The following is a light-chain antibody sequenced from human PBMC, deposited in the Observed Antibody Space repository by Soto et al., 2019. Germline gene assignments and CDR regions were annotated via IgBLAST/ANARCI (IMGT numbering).Light chain of an antibody. J-gene: IGLJ3*02. CDR1: SSDIGGYDF. Sequence: QSALTQPASVSGSPGQSITISCTGTSSDIGGYDFVSWYQQRPAKAPRLIISEVTNRPSGVSNRFSGSKSGNTASLTISGLQVEDEADYFCSSFTSRDTLVFGGGTKVTVL. V-gene: IGLV2-14*01. CDR3: SSFTSRDTLV. CDR2: EVT.